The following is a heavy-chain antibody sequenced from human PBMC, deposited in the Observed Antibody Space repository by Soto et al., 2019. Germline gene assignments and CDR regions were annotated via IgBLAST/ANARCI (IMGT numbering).Heavy chain of an antibody. Sequence: QITLKESGPTLVKPTQTLTLTCAFSGFSLTTVGVGVGWIRQPPGKPLEWLALIYWDDDKRYSPSLKTRLSITKDTSKNQVVLMMTNMDPVDTGTYYCAHRRAFIGVVYGMDVWGQGTTVTVSS. V-gene: IGHV2-5*02. CDR3: AHRRAFIGVVYGMDV. CDR1: GFSLTTVGVG. D-gene: IGHD3-3*01. J-gene: IGHJ6*02. CDR2: IYWDDDK.